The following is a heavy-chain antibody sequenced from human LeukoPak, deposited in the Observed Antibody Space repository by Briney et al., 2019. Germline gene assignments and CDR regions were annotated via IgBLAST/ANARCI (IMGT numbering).Heavy chain of an antibody. D-gene: IGHD6-19*01. CDR3: AKLIAVAGNDDY. Sequence: GGSLRLSCAASGFTFSSYAMHWVRQAPGKGLEWVAVISYDGSNKYYADSVKGRFTISRDNSKNTLYLQMNSLRAEDTAVYYCAKLIAVAGNDDYWGQGTLVTVSS. V-gene: IGHV3-30-3*02. CDR1: GFTFSSYA. J-gene: IGHJ4*02. CDR2: ISYDGSNK.